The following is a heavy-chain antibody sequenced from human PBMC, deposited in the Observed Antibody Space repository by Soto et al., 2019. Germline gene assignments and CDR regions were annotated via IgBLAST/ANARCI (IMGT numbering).Heavy chain of an antibody. D-gene: IGHD5-18*01. V-gene: IGHV3-48*01. CDR2: ISSSSSTI. CDR3: ARDSGYSYGPLDY. Sequence: GGSLRLSCAASGFTFSSYSMNWVRQAPGKGLEWVSYISSSSSTIYYADSVKGRFTISRDNAKNSLYLQMNSLRAEDTAVYYCARDSGYSYGPLDYWAQGTLVTVS. CDR1: GFTFSSYS. J-gene: IGHJ4*02.